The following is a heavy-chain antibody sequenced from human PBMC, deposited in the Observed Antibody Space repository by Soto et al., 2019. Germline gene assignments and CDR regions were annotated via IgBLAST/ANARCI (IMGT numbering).Heavy chain of an antibody. CDR1: GFTFSSYA. J-gene: IGHJ6*01. CDR3: ARHILITILGYYYGMHV. D-gene: IGHD3-9*01. Sequence: EVRLLESGGGLVQPGGPLRLSCAASGFTFSSYAMSWVRQAPGKGLEWVSTIIGSGGSANYADSDKGRFTISRDSSKNTLYLQMNSLRADDTAVYYCARHILITILGYYYGMHVWGQGTTVTVSS. V-gene: IGHV3-23*01. CDR2: IIGSGGSA.